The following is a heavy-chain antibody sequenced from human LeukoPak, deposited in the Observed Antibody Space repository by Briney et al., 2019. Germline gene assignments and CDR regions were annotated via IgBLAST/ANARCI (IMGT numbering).Heavy chain of an antibody. CDR2: ISISGNTI. D-gene: IGHD3-10*01. V-gene: IGHV3-48*04. Sequence: PGGSLRLSCAASGFTFSSYAMSWVRQAPGKGLEWVSYISISGNTIYNADSVKGRFTISRDNAKNSLYPQMNSLRAEDTAVYYCARDLGFGELSRFDLWGRGTLVTVSS. J-gene: IGHJ2*01. CDR1: GFTFSSYA. CDR3: ARDLGFGELSRFDL.